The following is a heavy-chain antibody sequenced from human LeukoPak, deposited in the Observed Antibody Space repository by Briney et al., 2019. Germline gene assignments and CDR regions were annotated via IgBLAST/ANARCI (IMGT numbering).Heavy chain of an antibody. Sequence: ASVKVSCKASGYTFTSYGISWVRQAPGQGLEWMGWISAYNGNTNYAQKLQGRVTMTTDTSTSTAYMELRSLRSDDTAVYYCAGRAPVPWLVNWFDPWGQGTLVTVSS. CDR2: ISAYNGNT. CDR3: AGRAPVPWLVNWFDP. D-gene: IGHD6-19*01. CDR1: GYTFTSYG. J-gene: IGHJ5*02. V-gene: IGHV1-18*01.